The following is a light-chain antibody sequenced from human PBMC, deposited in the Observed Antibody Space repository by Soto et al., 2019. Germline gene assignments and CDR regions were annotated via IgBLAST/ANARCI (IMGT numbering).Light chain of an antibody. J-gene: IGKJ2*01. Sequence: IPLTQSPSSLSASVGDRVTITCRASQGSSSYLAWYQQKPGKAPKLLIYAASTLQSGVPSRFSGSGSGTDFTLTISSLQPEDVATYYCQQLNSYPPYTFGQGTKLEIK. CDR3: QQLNSYPPYT. CDR2: AAS. CDR1: QGSSSY. V-gene: IGKV1-9*01.